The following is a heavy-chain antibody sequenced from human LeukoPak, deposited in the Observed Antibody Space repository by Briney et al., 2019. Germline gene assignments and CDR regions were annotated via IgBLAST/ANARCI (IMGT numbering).Heavy chain of an antibody. D-gene: IGHD3-10*01. V-gene: IGHV3-23*01. CDR1: GFTFSNYT. J-gene: IGHJ4*02. CDR3: AKVTMVRTDYYFDY. Sequence: GGSLRLSCAASGFTFSNYTMDWVRQAPGKGLEWVSGISGSDYTDHADSVKGRFTISRDNSKNTLYLQMNSLRAEDTAVYYCAKVTMVRTDYYFDYWGQGTLVTVSS. CDR2: ISGSDYT.